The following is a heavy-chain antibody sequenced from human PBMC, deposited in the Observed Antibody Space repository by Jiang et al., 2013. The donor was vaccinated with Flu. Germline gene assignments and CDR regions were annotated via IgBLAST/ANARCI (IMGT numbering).Heavy chain of an antibody. Sequence: GPGLVKPSETLSLTCTVSGGSTSSHYWSWIRQPPGKGLEWIGYIYYTESTNYNPSLKSRVTILIDTSKNQFSLKLSSVTAADTAVYYCARRNRGVATDNFDNWGQGTLVTVSS. CDR3: ARRNRGVATDNFDN. D-gene: IGHD5-12*01. CDR2: IYYTEST. J-gene: IGHJ4*02. V-gene: IGHV4-59*08. CDR1: GGSTSSHY.